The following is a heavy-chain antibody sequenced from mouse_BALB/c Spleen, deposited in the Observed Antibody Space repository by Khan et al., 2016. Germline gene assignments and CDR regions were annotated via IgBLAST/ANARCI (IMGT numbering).Heavy chain of an antibody. CDR3: AREGGIYYGYDWFAY. D-gene: IGHD2-2*01. V-gene: IGHV1S29*02. CDR1: GYIFTDYN. J-gene: IGHJ3*01. Sequence: EVQLQESGPELVKPGASMKISCKASGYIFTDYNIHWVKQSHGKSLEWIGYIYPYNGGSGYNQKFKSKATLTVDNSSSTAYMELRSLTSEDSAVXYCAREGGIYYGYDWFAYWGQGTLVTISA. CDR2: IYPYNGGS.